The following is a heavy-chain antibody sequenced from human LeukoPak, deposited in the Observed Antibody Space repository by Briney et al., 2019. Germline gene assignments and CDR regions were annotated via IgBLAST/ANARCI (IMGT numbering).Heavy chain of an antibody. J-gene: IGHJ4*02. D-gene: IGHD3-3*01. Sequence: GRSLRLSCAASGFTFDDYAMHWVRQAPGKGLEWVSGISWNSGSIGYADSVKGRLTISRDNAKNSLYLQMNSLRAEDTALYYCAKVGRRFLEWLFLDYWGQGTLVTVSS. CDR1: GFTFDDYA. V-gene: IGHV3-9*01. CDR2: ISWNSGSI. CDR3: AKVGRRFLEWLFLDY.